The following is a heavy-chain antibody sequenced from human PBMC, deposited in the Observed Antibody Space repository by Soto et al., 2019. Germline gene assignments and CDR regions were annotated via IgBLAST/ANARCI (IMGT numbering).Heavy chain of an antibody. J-gene: IGHJ4*02. Sequence: QLQLQESGPGLVKPSETLSLTCTVSGGSISSSSYYWGWIRQPPGKGLEWIGSIYYSGSTYYNPSLKSRVTISVDTSKNQFSLKLSSVTAADTAVYYCARPNAYCGGDCYFGYWGQGTLVTVSS. CDR3: ARPNAYCGGDCYFGY. D-gene: IGHD2-21*02. CDR1: GGSISSSSYY. CDR2: IYYSGST. V-gene: IGHV4-39*01.